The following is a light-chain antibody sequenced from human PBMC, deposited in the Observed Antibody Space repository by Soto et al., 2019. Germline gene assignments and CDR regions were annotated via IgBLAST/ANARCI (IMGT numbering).Light chain of an antibody. V-gene: IGKV3-11*01. Sequence: EIVLTQSPATLSLSPGETATLSCRASQSVSSSLAWYQQKPGQTPRLLIYDASNRATGIPARFSGSGSGTDFTLTVSSLEPEDFAVYYCQQLSSWPLPFGGGTKVEIK. CDR3: QQLSSWPLP. CDR1: QSVSSS. CDR2: DAS. J-gene: IGKJ4*01.